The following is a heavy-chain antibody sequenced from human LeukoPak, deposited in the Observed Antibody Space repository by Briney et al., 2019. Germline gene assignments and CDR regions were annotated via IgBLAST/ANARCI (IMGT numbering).Heavy chain of an antibody. V-gene: IGHV4-34*01. D-gene: IGHD3-22*01. Sequence: SETLSLTCAASGGSFSGYYWSWIRQPPGKGLEWIGEINHSGSTNYNPSLKSRVTISVDTSKNQFSLKLGSVTAADTAVYYCARTVPPYYYDSSGYYSYYFDYWGQGTLVTVSS. J-gene: IGHJ4*02. CDR2: INHSGST. CDR3: ARTVPPYYYDSSGYYSYYFDY. CDR1: GGSFSGYY.